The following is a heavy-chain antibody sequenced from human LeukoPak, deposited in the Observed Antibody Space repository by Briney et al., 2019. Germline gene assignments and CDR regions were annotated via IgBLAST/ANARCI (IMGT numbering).Heavy chain of an antibody. Sequence: GGSLRLSCAASGFTFGSNWMSWVRQAPGKGLEWVANIKQDGSEKYYVDSVKGRFTISRDNGKNSLYRQIDSLRAEDTAVYYCARDCSSTNCYRGGFDPWGQGTLVTVSS. CDR3: ARDCSSTNCYRGGFDP. V-gene: IGHV3-7*01. CDR2: IKQDGSEK. D-gene: IGHD2-2*01. CDR1: GFTFGSNW. J-gene: IGHJ5*02.